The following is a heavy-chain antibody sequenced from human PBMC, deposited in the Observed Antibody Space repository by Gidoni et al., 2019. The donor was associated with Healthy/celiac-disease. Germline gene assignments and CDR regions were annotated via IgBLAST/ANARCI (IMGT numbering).Heavy chain of an antibody. CDR2: ISGSGGST. CDR3: ARAEGITIFGVVITYFDY. CDR1: GFPFGRYA. Sequence: EVQLLESGGVLVQPGGSLRLSCSSSGFPFGRYAMSWVRQAPGKGLEWVSAISGSGGSTYYADAVKGRFNISRENSKNTLYLQMNSLRAEDTAVYYCARAEGITIFGVVITYFDYWGQGTLVTVSS. V-gene: IGHV3-23*01. J-gene: IGHJ4*02. D-gene: IGHD3-3*01.